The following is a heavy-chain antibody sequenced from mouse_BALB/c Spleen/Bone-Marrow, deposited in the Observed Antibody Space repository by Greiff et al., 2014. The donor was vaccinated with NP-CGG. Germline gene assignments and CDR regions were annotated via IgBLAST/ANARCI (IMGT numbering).Heavy chain of an antibody. CDR1: GFTFSSFG. D-gene: IGHD2-4*01. CDR3: ARKGAMITHYYAMDY. V-gene: IGHV5-17*02. J-gene: IGHJ4*01. Sequence: DVQLQESGGGLVQPGGSRKLSCAASGFTFSSFGMHWVRQAPEKGLEWVAYISNGISPIYYADTVKGRFTISRDNPKNTLFLQMTSLRSEDTAMYYCARKGAMITHYYAMDYWGQGTSVTVSS. CDR2: ISNGISPI.